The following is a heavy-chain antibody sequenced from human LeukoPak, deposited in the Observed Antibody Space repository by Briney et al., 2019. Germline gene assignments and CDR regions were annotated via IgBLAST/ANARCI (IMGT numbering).Heavy chain of an antibody. CDR1: GGSISSYY. CDR3: ARDGEQQLGPPDYDYGMDV. Sequence: SETLSLTCTVSGGSISSYYWSWIRQPAGKGLEWIGRIYTSVSTNYNPSLRRRLTMSVDTPKNQFSLKPSSVTAADAAVYYCARDGEQQLGPPDYDYGMDVWGQGTTVTVSS. J-gene: IGHJ6*01. CDR2: IYTSVST. D-gene: IGHD6-13*01. V-gene: IGHV4-4*07.